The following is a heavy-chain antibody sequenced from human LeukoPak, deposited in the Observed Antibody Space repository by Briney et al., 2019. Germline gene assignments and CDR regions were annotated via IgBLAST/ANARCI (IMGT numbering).Heavy chain of an antibody. CDR3: ARDTRAAAGSWVDAFDI. CDR1: GFTFSDYY. Sequence: GGSLRLSCAASGFTFSDYYMSWIRQAPGKGLEWVSYISSSDTIYYADSVKGRFTISRDNAKNSLYLQMNSLRAEDTAVYYCARDTRAAAGSWVDAFDIWGQGTMVTVSS. CDR2: ISSSDTI. D-gene: IGHD6-13*01. V-gene: IGHV3-11*01. J-gene: IGHJ3*02.